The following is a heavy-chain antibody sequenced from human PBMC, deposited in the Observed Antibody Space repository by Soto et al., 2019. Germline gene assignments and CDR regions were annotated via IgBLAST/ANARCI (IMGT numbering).Heavy chain of an antibody. CDR1: GFTFSSYG. J-gene: IGHJ6*02. CDR2: IWYDGSNK. Sequence: QVQLVESGGGVVQPGRSLRLSCAASGFTFSSYGMHWVRQAPGKGLEWVAVIWYDGSNKYYADSVKGRFTISRDNSKNTLYQQMNSLRAEDTAVYYCARDRYSRLTTYSYGMDVWGPGTTVNVSS. CDR3: ARDRYSRLTTYSYGMDV. V-gene: IGHV3-33*01. D-gene: IGHD6-13*01.